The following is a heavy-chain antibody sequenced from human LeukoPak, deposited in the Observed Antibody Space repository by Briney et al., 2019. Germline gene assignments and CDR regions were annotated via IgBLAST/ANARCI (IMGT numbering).Heavy chain of an antibody. J-gene: IGHJ4*02. V-gene: IGHV4-59*01. CDR1: GYSMGTSY. D-gene: IGHD6-19*01. Sequence: SETLSLTCTVAGYSMGTSYWSWIRQTPGKRLEWIGNIYYSGSPKYNPSLNSRVTISVDTSRSQFSLELRSLTAADTGLYYCARERGSGWYDYWGQGILVTVSS. CDR3: ARERGSGWYDY. CDR2: IYYSGSP.